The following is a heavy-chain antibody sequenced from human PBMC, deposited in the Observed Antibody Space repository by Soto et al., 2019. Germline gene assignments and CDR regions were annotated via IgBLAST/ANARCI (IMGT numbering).Heavy chain of an antibody. J-gene: IGHJ4*02. CDR2: INHSGST. Sequence: SETLSLTCAVYGGSFSGYYWSWIRQPPGKGLEWIGEINHSGSTNYNPSLKSRVTISVDTSKNQFSLKLSSVTAADTAVYYCARVKYCSGGSCYYGYFDYWGQGTLVTVSS. D-gene: IGHD2-15*01. CDR3: ARVKYCSGGSCYYGYFDY. CDR1: GGSFSGYY. V-gene: IGHV4-34*01.